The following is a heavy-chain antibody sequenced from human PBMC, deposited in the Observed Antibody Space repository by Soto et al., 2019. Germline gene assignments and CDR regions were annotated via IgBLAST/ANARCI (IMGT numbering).Heavy chain of an antibody. Sequence: SVKVSCKASGFTFTSSAVQWVRQARGQRPEWIGWIVVGSGNTNYAQKFQERVTITRDMSTSTAYMELSSLRSEDTAVYYCARVRKPYGMDVWGQGTTVTVSS. D-gene: IGHD2-2*01. J-gene: IGHJ6*02. CDR3: ARVRKPYGMDV. CDR1: GFTFTSSA. V-gene: IGHV1-58*01. CDR2: IVVGSGNT.